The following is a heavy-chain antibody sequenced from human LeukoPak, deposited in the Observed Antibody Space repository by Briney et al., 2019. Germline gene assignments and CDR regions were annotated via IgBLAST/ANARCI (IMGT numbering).Heavy chain of an antibody. CDR2: ISYDGSNK. CDR3: ARALGDSNPPFNWFDP. D-gene: IGHD4-11*01. CDR1: GFTFSSYA. J-gene: IGHJ5*02. Sequence: PGGSLRLSCAASGFTFSSYAMHWVRQAPGKGLEWVAVISYDGSNKYYADSVKGRFTISRDNSKNTLYLQMNSLRAEDTAVYYCARALGDSNPPFNWFDPWGQGTLVTVSS. V-gene: IGHV3-30-3*01.